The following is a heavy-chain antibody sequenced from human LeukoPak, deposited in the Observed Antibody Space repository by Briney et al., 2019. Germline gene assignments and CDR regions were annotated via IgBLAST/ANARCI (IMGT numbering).Heavy chain of an antibody. CDR3: AKAKSYYGSGSKLLDY. CDR1: GFTFSSYG. D-gene: IGHD3-10*01. J-gene: IGHJ4*02. V-gene: IGHV3-33*06. CDR2: IWYDGTNK. Sequence: PGGSLRLSCAASGFTFSSYGMHWVRQAPGKGLEWVALIWYDGTNKYYADSVKGRFTISRDNSKNTLYLQMNSLRAEDTAVYYCAKAKSYYGSGSKLLDYWGQGTLVTVSS.